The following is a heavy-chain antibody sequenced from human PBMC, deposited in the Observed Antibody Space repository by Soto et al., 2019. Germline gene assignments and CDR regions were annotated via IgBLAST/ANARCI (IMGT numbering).Heavy chain of an antibody. Sequence: SETLSLTCTVSGGSISSGDYYWSRIRQPPGKGLEWIGYIYYSGSTYYNPSLKSRVTISVDTSKNQFSLKLSSVTAADTAVYYCARVTGYSGYSYYYYYGMDVWGQGTTVTVSS. CDR3: ARVTGYSGYSYYYYYGMDV. D-gene: IGHD5-12*01. J-gene: IGHJ6*02. CDR2: IYYSGST. V-gene: IGHV4-30-4*01. CDR1: GGSISSGDYY.